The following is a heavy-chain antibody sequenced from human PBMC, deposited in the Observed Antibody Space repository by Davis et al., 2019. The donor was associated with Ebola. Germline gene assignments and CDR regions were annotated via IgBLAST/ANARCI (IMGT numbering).Heavy chain of an antibody. J-gene: IGHJ6*03. V-gene: IGHV5-51*01. CDR1: GYIYINYW. CDR3: ARQWNKAAAKNYYYYMDV. Sequence: GESLKISCHSSGYIYINYWIAWVRQMPGEGLEWMMTIFPGGSDTRYSPSFRGQVTISADKSISTAYLQWSSLKASDTAMYYCARQWNKAAAKNYYYYMDVWGKGTTVTVSS. D-gene: IGHD6-13*01. CDR2: IFPGGSDT.